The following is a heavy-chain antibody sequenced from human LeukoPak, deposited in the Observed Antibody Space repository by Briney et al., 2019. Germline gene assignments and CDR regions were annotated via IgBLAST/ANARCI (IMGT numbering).Heavy chain of an antibody. V-gene: IGHV4-39*07. J-gene: IGHJ5*02. CDR1: GGSISSSSYY. CDR3: ARDDGSGSYYNPGWFDP. Sequence: SETLSLTCTVSGGSISSSSYYWGWIRQPPGKGLEWIGSIYYSGSTYYNPSLKSRVTISVDTSKNQFSLKLSSVTAADTAVYYCARDDGSGSYYNPGWFDPWGQGTLVTVSS. CDR2: IYYSGST. D-gene: IGHD3-10*01.